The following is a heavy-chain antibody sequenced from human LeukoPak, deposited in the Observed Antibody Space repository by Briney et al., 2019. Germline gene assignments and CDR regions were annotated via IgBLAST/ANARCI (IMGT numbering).Heavy chain of an antibody. CDR2: IYPGDSDT. V-gene: IGHV5-51*01. CDR1: GYSFTSYW. CDR3: ARLKYSSSWSGWFDP. J-gene: IGHJ5*02. D-gene: IGHD6-13*01. Sequence: GESLKISCEGSGYSFTSYWIGWVRQMPGKGLEWXXXIYPGDSDTRYSPSFQGQVTISADKSISTAYLQWSSLKASDTAMYYCARLKYSSSWSGWFDPWGQGTLVTVSS.